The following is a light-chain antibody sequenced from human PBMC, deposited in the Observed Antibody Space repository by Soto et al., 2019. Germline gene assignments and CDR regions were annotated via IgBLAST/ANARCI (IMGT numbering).Light chain of an antibody. CDR2: GAS. J-gene: IGKJ1*01. V-gene: IGKV3-15*01. CDR3: QQYTGWPPST. CDR1: QSVRSS. Sequence: EIVMTQSPVTLSVSPGETATLSCRASQSVRSSVAWYQQKPGQAPRLLIYGASTRDTGIPGRFSGSGSGREFTLTISSLQSEDFAVYYCQQYTGWPPSTFGQGTTVEVK.